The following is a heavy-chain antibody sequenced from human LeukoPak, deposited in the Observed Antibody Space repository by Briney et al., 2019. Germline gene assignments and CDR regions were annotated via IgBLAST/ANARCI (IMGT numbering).Heavy chain of an antibody. CDR1: GFTFSSYS. CDR3: ARPSYDSSGYYSGEYFQH. J-gene: IGHJ1*01. CDR2: ISSSSSYI. Sequence: PGGSLRLSCAASGFTFSSYSMNWVRQAPGKGLEWVSSISSSSSYIYYADSVKGRFTISRDNAKNSLYLQMNSLRAEDTAVYYCARPSYDSSGYYSGEYFQHWGQGTLVTVSS. D-gene: IGHD3-22*01. V-gene: IGHV3-21*01.